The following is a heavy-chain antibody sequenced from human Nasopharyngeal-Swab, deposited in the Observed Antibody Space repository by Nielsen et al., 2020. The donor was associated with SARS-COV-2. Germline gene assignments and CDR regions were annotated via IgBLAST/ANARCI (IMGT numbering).Heavy chain of an antibody. CDR2: ISGSGGST. CDR3: AKGPLADY. V-gene: IGHV3-23*01. J-gene: IGHJ4*02. D-gene: IGHD3-3*02. Sequence: VRQAPGKGLEWVSAISGSGGSTYYADSVKGRFTISRDNSKNTLNLQMNSLRAEDTAVYYCAKGPLADYWGQGTLVTVSS.